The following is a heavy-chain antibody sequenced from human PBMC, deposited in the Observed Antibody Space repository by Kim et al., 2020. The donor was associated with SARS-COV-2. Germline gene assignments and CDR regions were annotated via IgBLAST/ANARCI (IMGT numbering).Heavy chain of an antibody. Sequence: SETLSLTCTVSGGSISSYYWSWIRQPPGKGLEWIGYIYYSGSTNYNPSLKSRVTISVDTSKNQFSLKLSSVTAADTAVYYCAREGSSWSNWFDPWGQGTLVTVSS. V-gene: IGHV4-59*13. CDR1: GGSISSYY. J-gene: IGHJ5*02. CDR2: IYYSGST. CDR3: AREGSSWSNWFDP. D-gene: IGHD6-13*01.